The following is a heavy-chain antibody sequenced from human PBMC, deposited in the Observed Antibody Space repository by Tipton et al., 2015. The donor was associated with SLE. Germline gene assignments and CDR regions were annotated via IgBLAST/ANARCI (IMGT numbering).Heavy chain of an antibody. Sequence: TLSLTCTVYGGSFSSYYWIWIRQPPGKGLEWIGEIDHSGGTKYNPSLQSRVSISVDTSKNQFSLNLSSVTAADTAVYYCAYRTGSRAFDYWGQGNMVTVSS. CDR2: IDHSGGT. CDR1: GGSFSSYY. D-gene: IGHD1-26*01. V-gene: IGHV4-34*01. CDR3: AYRTGSRAFDY. J-gene: IGHJ4*02.